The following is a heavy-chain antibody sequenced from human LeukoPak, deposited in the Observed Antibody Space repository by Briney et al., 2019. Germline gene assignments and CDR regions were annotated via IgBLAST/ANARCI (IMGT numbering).Heavy chain of an antibody. CDR1: GYTFTGYY. V-gene: IGHV1-2*02. J-gene: IGHJ6*03. CDR3: ARDTPAYCSSTSCGYYYYYMDV. D-gene: IGHD2-2*01. Sequence: GASVKVSCKASGYTFTGYYMHWVRQAPGQGLEWMGWINPNSGGTNYAQEFQGRVTMTRDTSISTAYMELSRLRSDDTAVYYCARDTPAYCSSTSCGYYYYYMDVWGKGTTVTVSS. CDR2: INPNSGGT.